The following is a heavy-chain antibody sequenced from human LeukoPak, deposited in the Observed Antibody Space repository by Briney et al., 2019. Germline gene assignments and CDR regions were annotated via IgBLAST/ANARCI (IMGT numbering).Heavy chain of an antibody. D-gene: IGHD5-12*01. Sequence: GASVKPSCKAFGHSLTNYYVLWVRQAPGHGLGWMGEFNPSGGSTSYAQKFQGRITVTRDTYTNSVYMDLSSLRSEDTATYDCARGAPTTRIGAGRFDYWGQGSLLTVAS. V-gene: IGHV1-46*01. J-gene: IGHJ4*02. CDR1: GHSLTNYY. CDR2: FNPSGGST. CDR3: ARGAPTTRIGAGRFDY.